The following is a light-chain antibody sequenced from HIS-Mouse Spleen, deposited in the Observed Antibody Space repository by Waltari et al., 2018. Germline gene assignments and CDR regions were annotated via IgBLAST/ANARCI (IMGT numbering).Light chain of an antibody. J-gene: IGLJ3*02. CDR2: SNN. CDR3: CSYAGSSTWV. V-gene: IGLV1-44*01. Sequence: QPVLTQPPSASGTPGQRVTIPCSGSSPNIGSNPLNWYQQLPGTAPKPLIYSNNQRPSGFPDRFSGSKSGTSASLAISGLQSEDEADYYCCSYAGSSTWVFGGGTKLTVL. CDR1: SPNIGSNP.